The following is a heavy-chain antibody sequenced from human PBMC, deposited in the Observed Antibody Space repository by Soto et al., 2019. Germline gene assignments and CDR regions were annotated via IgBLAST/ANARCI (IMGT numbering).Heavy chain of an antibody. V-gene: IGHV3-11*01. CDR1: GFTFSDYY. CDR2: ISSSGSTI. CDR3: ARADYDILTGSLYYYYYMDV. Sequence: GGSLRLSCAASGFTFSDYYMSWIRQAPGKGLEWVSYISSSGSTIYYADSVKGRFTISRDNAKNSLYLQMNSLRAEDTAVYYCARADYDILTGSLYYYYYMDVWGKGTTVTVSS. J-gene: IGHJ6*03. D-gene: IGHD3-9*01.